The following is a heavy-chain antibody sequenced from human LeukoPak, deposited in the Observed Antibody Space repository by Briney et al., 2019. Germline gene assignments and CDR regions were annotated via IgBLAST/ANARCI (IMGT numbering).Heavy chain of an antibody. CDR1: GSGGSISNYY. V-gene: IGHV4-59*08. CDR2: IYYSGST. D-gene: IGHD3-9*01. J-gene: IGHJ3*02. Sequence: PSETLSLTCTVSGSGGSISNYYWSWIRQPPGKGLEWIGYIYYSGSTNYNPSLKSRVTISVDTSKNQFSLKLSSVTAADTAVYYCARHQLVLRYSNWLGAFDIWGQGTMVTVSS. CDR3: ARHQLVLRYSNWLGAFDI.